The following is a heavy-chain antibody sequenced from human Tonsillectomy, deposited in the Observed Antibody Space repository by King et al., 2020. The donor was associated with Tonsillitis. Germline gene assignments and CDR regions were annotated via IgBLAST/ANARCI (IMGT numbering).Heavy chain of an antibody. J-gene: IGHJ4*02. Sequence: QLVQSGAEVKKPGASVKVSCKASGYTFTGHYMHWVRQAPGQGLEWRGWTPPNGGGTKYAQKFQGRVTMTRDTSISTAHMELSRLRSDDTAVYYGARGDRYSGYDSLDYWGQGNLVTVSS. D-gene: IGHD5-12*01. V-gene: IGHV1-2*02. CDR3: ARGDRYSGYDSLDY. CDR2: TPPNGGGT. CDR1: GYTFTGHY.